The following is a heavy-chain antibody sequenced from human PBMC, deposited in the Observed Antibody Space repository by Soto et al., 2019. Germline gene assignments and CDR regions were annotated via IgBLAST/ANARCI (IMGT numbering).Heavy chain of an antibody. CDR2: ISGSGGST. CDR1: GFTFSSYA. Sequence: GGSLRLSCAAAGFTFSSYAMSWVRQAPGKGLEWVSAISGSGGSTYYADSVKGRFTISRDNSKNTLYLQMNSLRAEDTALYYCAKGRSYYYYYVVDVWGQGTTVTVSS. V-gene: IGHV3-23*01. J-gene: IGHJ6*02. CDR3: AKGRSYYYYYVVDV.